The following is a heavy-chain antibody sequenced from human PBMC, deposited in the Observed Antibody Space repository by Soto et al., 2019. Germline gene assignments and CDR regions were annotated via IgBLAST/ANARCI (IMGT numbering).Heavy chain of an antibody. J-gene: IGHJ6*02. CDR2: IIPIVGTT. Sequence: QVLLVQSGAEVKKPGSSVKVSCKASGGTFSTHAFSWVRQAPGQGLECMGGIIPIVGTTKYAQKFQGRVTMTADESTSTVYMDLSNLRSDDTALYYCARTTVSPPYDYSYYGLDFWGQGTTVTVSS. CDR1: GGTFSTHA. V-gene: IGHV1-69*12. D-gene: IGHD4-4*01. CDR3: ARTTVSPPYDYSYYGLDF.